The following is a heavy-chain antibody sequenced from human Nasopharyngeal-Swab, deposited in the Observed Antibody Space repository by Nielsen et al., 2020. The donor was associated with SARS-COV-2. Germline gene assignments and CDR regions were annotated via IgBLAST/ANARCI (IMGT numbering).Heavy chain of an antibody. CDR1: GFTFSSYW. D-gene: IGHD4-17*01. J-gene: IGHJ4*02. CDR2: IKQDGGGK. CDR3: VRDVIATVTTPPDY. V-gene: IGHV3-7*01. Sequence: GGSLRLSCAASGFTFSSYWMSWVRQAPGKGLEWVANIKQDGGGKNYVDSVKGRFTISRDNAKNSLYLQMNTLRAEDTAVYYCVRDVIATVTTPPDYWGQGTLVTVSS.